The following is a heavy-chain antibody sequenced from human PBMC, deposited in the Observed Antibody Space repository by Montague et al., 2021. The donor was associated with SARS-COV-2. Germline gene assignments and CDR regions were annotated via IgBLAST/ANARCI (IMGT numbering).Heavy chain of an antibody. CDR2: VYYSGNT. CDR3: ARREYSYGWGD. D-gene: IGHD5-18*01. Sequence: SETLSLTCTVTGGPISGSSYYWGCIRQSPGKGLEWIASVYYSGNTYYSPSLKIRLTISVDTSKNQFSLKLNSVTAADTALYYCARREYSYGWGDWGQGTLVTVSS. J-gene: IGHJ4*02. V-gene: IGHV4-39*01. CDR1: GGPISGSSYY.